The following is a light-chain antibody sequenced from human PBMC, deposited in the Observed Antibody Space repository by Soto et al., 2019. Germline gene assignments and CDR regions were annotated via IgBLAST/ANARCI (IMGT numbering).Light chain of an antibody. V-gene: IGKV1-5*01. CDR1: QNIGRW. J-gene: IGKJ1*01. CDR3: LQDYNYPWT. CDR2: HAS. Sequence: IQMIQSPSTLTASLGDRVTISCRASQNIGRWLAWYQQKPGTAPNLLIYHASNLRGGVPSRFSGGGSGTEFTLTISSLQPEDFATYYCLQDYNYPWTFGQGTKVDI.